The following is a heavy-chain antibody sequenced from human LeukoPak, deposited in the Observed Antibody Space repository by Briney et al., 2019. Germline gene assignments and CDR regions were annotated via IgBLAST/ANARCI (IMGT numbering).Heavy chain of an antibody. Sequence: PTASVKVSCKASGGTFSSYATSWVRQAPGQGLEWMGTIIPILGIANYAQKFQGRVTITADKSTSTAYMELSSLRSEDTAVYYCARDKSYYYDSSGYHSDYFDYWGQGTLVTVSS. CDR1: GGTFSSYA. CDR3: ARDKSYYYDSSGYHSDYFDY. V-gene: IGHV1-69*04. D-gene: IGHD3-22*01. CDR2: IIPILGIA. J-gene: IGHJ4*02.